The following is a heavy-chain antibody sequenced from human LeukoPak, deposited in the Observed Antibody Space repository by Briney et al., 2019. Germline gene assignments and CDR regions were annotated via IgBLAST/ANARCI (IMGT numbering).Heavy chain of an antibody. CDR1: GYSISSNYY. D-gene: IGHD4-17*01. CDR3: ARGHYGDDWYYMDV. Sequence: SETLSLTCTVSGYSISSNYYWGWIRQPPGKGLEWIGTINHSGTTHYNPSLKSRVTVSVDTSKNQFSLKLSSVTAADTAVYYCARGHYGDDWYYMDVWGKGTTVTVSS. CDR2: INHSGTT. V-gene: IGHV4-38-2*02. J-gene: IGHJ6*03.